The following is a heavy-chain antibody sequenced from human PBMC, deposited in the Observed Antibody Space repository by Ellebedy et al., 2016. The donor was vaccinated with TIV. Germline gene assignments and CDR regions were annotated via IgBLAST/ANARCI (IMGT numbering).Heavy chain of an antibody. Sequence: GESLKISXAASGFTFSSYSFNWVRQAPGKGLEWLSYISSSSTNMYYADSVKGRFTISRDNAKNSLYLQMNSLRAEDTAVYYCAREPSTVNMDIWGEGTTVTVSS. CDR1: GFTFSSYS. J-gene: IGHJ6*04. CDR3: AREPSTVNMDI. V-gene: IGHV3-48*04. D-gene: IGHD2-2*01. CDR2: ISSSSTNM.